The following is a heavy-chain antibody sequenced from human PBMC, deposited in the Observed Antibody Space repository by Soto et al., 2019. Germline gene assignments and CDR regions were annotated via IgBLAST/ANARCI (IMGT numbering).Heavy chain of an antibody. CDR1: GFTFTTYC. D-gene: IGHD7-27*01. CDR3: ASGHLPWDYHSYGMDV. J-gene: IGHJ6*04. V-gene: IGHV3-64*01. CDR2: ISNDAVHA. Sequence: EVQLVESGGGLVQPGGSLTLSCVASGFTFTTYCMHWVRQAPGKGLEYLSAISNDAVHAYYANSVKDRFSISRDNSKDSLYLHMGRLRPEDMAVYSCASGHLPWDYHSYGMDVWCKGTTVTVSS.